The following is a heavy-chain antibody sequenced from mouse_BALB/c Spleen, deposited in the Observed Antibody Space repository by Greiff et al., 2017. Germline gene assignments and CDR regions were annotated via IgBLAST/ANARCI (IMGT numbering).Heavy chain of an antibody. Sequence: EVQLVESGGDLVKPGGSLKLSCAASGFTFSSYGMSWVRQTPDKRLEWVATISSGGSYTYYPDSVKGRFTISRDNAKNTLYLQMSSLKSEDTAMYYCARGDGYSFDYWGQGTTLTVSS. D-gene: IGHD2-3*01. V-gene: IGHV5-6*01. J-gene: IGHJ2*01. CDR1: GFTFSSYG. CDR3: ARGDGYSFDY. CDR2: ISSGGSYT.